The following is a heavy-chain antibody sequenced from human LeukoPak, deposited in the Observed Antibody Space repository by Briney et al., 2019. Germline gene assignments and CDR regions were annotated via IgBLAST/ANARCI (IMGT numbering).Heavy chain of an antibody. J-gene: IGHJ4*02. CDR2: TSHTDNT. D-gene: IGHD3-16*02. Sequence: SETLSLTCAVSGGSISSRNWWTWVRQAPGKGLEWIGETSHTDNTNHNPSLQSRVIVSVDRSNNHFSLKLSSVTAADTAVYFCARSDYIWGSYRVYDSWGQGILVTVSS. CDR1: GGSISSRNW. CDR3: ARSDYIWGSYRVYDS. V-gene: IGHV4-4*02.